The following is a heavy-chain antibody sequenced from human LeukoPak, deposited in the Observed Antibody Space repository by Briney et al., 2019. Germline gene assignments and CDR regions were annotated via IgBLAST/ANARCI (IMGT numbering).Heavy chain of an antibody. D-gene: IGHD3-10*01. J-gene: IGHJ4*02. CDR1: GFTFSSYS. V-gene: IGHV3-30*02. Sequence: GGSLRLSCAASGFTFSSYSMNWVRQAPGKGLEWVAFIRYDGSNKYYADSVKGRFTISRDNSKNTLYLQMNSLRAEDTAVYYCAKDRGGYFDYWGQGTLVTVSS. CDR2: IRYDGSNK. CDR3: AKDRGGYFDY.